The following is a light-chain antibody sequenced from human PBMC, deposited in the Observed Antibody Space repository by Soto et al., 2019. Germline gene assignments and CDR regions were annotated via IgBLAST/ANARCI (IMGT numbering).Light chain of an antibody. CDR3: QQLNTFPFT. J-gene: IGKJ5*01. CDR2: DAS. CDR1: QGISSA. Sequence: AIQLTQSPSSLSASVGDRVSITCRASQGISSALAWYQHKPGKPPKLLIYDASSLQSGGPSRFSGSESGTDCTLTISSLQPDDFAIYYCQQLNTFPFTFGPGTRLEIK. V-gene: IGKV1-13*02.